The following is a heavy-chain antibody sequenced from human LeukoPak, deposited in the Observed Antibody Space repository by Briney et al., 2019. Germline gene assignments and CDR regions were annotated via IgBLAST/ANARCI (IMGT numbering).Heavy chain of an antibody. CDR1: GFTFSSYG. J-gene: IGHJ4*02. V-gene: IGHV3-30*03. D-gene: IGHD4-17*01. CDR2: ISYDGSNK. CDR3: TRKGSYGDYSVY. Sequence: GRSLRLSCAASGFTFSSYGMHWVRQAPGKGLEWVAVISYDGSNKYYADSVKGRFTISRDNSKNTLYLQMNSLRAEDTAVYYCTRKGSYGDYSVYWGQGTLVTVSS.